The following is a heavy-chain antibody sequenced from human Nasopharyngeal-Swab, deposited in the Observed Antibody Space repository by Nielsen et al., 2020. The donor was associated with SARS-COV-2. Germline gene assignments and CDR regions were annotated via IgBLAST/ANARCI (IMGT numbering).Heavy chain of an antibody. CDR2: FDPEDGET. Sequence: ASVKVSCKVSGYTLTELSMHWVRQAPGKGLEWMGGFDPEDGETIYAQKFQGRVTITADESTSTAYMELSSLRSEDTAVYYCAREYGDPRYSSSWFDAFDIWGQGTMVTVSS. CDR3: AREYGDPRYSSSWFDAFDI. CDR1: GYTLTELS. D-gene: IGHD6-13*01. V-gene: IGHV1-24*01. J-gene: IGHJ3*02.